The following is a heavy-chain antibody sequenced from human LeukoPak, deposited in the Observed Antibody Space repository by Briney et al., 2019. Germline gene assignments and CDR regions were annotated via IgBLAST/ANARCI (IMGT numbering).Heavy chain of an antibody. Sequence: GGSLRLSCTASGFEFSRYAMHWVRQAPGKGLEWVAVISYDGSNKYYADSVKGRFTISRDNSKNTLYLQMNSLRAEDTAVYYCARVGDGNGVFDYWGQGTLVTVSS. CDR3: ARVGDGNGVFDY. J-gene: IGHJ4*02. D-gene: IGHD2-8*01. V-gene: IGHV3-30-3*01. CDR1: GFEFSRYA. CDR2: ISYDGSNK.